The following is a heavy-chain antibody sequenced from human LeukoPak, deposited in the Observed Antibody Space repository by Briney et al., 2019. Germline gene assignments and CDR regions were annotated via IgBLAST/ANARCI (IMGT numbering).Heavy chain of an antibody. V-gene: IGHV3-7*01. CDR2: LKQDGSEK. CDR1: GFTFSIYA. J-gene: IGHJ6*02. CDR3: ARAHYGMDV. Sequence: GGSLRLSCAASGFTFSIYAMSWVRQAPGKGLEWVANLKQDGSEKYYVDSVKGRFTISRDNAKNSLYLQMNSLRAEDTAVYYCARAHYGMDVWGQGTTVTVSS.